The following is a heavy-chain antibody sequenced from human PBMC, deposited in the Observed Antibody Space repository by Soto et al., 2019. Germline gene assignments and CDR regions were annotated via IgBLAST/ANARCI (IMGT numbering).Heavy chain of an antibody. Sequence: QRWGSLRLSCASCGFPLRIYWMTWVRQAPGKGLEWVANINKDGSQKNYVDSVKGRFTIARDNGQNSLSLQINSLRVEDTAVYYCVRDLGLAYWGQGALVTGSS. J-gene: IGHJ4*02. CDR2: INKDGSQK. CDR3: VRDLGLAY. V-gene: IGHV3-7*03. D-gene: IGHD6-19*01. CDR1: GFPLRIYW.